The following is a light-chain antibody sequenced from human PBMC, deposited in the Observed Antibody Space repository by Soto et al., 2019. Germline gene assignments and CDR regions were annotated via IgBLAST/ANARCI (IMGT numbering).Light chain of an antibody. CDR1: QSVGSS. J-gene: IGKJ5*01. V-gene: IGKV3-11*01. CDR2: HAF. Sequence: EILLTQSPSTLSLSPGERATLSCRASQSVGSSLAWYQQRPGQAPRLLIYHAFIRATGIPARFSGSESGTDFTLTISSLEPEDFEVYYCQQRSNWPLTFGQGARLEIK. CDR3: QQRSNWPLT.